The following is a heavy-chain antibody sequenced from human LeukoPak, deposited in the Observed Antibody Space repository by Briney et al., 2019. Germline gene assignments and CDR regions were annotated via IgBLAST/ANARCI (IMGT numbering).Heavy chain of an antibody. Sequence: ASVKVSCKASGYSFTSYGISWVRQAPGQGLEWMAWISAYNGNTNYAQKLQGRVTMTTDTSTSTAYMELRSLRSDDTAVYYCARGGPYYYDSSGYYYAVPVDYWGQGTLVTVSS. CDR2: ISAYNGNT. V-gene: IGHV1-18*01. J-gene: IGHJ4*02. CDR3: ARGGPYYYDSSGYYYAVPVDY. D-gene: IGHD3-22*01. CDR1: GYSFTSYG.